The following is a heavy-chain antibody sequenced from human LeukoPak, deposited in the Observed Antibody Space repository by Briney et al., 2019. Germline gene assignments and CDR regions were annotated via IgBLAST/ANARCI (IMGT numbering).Heavy chain of an antibody. D-gene: IGHD1-26*01. J-gene: IGHJ4*02. CDR2: IIPIFGTA. CDR1: GGTFSSYA. V-gene: IGHV1-69*13. CDR3: VTGGATYEFDY. Sequence: ASVKVSCKASGGTFSSYAISWVRQAPGQGLEWVGGIIPIFGTANYAQKFQGRVTITADESTSTAYMELSSLRSEDTAVYYCVTGGATYEFDYWGQGTLVTVSS.